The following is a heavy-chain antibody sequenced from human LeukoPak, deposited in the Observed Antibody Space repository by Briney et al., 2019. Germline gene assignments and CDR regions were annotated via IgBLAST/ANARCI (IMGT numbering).Heavy chain of an antibody. CDR2: INHSGST. D-gene: IGHD3-3*01. J-gene: IGHJ4*02. CDR1: GGSFSGYY. V-gene: IGHV4-34*01. Sequence: SETLSLTCAVYGGSFSGYYWSWIRQPPGKGLEWIGEINHSGSTNYNPSLKSRVTISVDTSKNQFSLKLSSVTAADTAVYYCARFAEHYDFWSGYSSWGQGTLVTVSS. CDR3: ARFAEHYDFWSGYSS.